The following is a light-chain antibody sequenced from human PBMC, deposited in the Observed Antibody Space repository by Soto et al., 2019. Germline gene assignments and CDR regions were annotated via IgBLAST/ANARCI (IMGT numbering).Light chain of an antibody. V-gene: IGLV2-14*01. Sequence: QSVLTQPASVSGSPGQSITISCTGTSSDVGGYNYVSWYQQQSGKAPKLMIHEVSNRPSGVSNRFSGSKSGNTASLTISGLQAEDEADYYCSSYTTGSTYVFGPGTKVTVL. CDR3: SSYTTGSTYV. J-gene: IGLJ1*01. CDR1: SSDVGGYNY. CDR2: EVS.